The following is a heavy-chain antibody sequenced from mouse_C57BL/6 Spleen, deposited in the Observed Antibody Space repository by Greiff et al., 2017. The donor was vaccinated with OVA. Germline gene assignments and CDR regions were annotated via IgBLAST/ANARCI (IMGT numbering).Heavy chain of an antibody. V-gene: IGHV5-9*01. Sequence: EVKLMESGGGLVKPGGSLKLSCAASGFTFSSYTMSWVRQTPEKRLEWVATISGGGGNTYYPDSVKGRFTISRDNAKNTLYLQMSSLRSEDTALYYCARHYDYDSWYFDVWGTGTTVTVSS. CDR3: ARHYDYDSWYFDV. D-gene: IGHD2-4*01. CDR1: GFTFSSYT. J-gene: IGHJ1*03. CDR2: ISGGGGNT.